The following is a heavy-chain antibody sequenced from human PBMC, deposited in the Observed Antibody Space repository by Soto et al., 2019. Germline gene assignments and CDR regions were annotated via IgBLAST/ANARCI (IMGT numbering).Heavy chain of an antibody. CDR3: AKDPLYYDFWSGFGGMDV. J-gene: IGHJ6*02. CDR1: GFTFSSYG. V-gene: IGHV3-30*18. Sequence: QVQLVESGGGVVQPGRSLRLSCAASGFTFSSYGMHWVRQAPGKGLEWVAVISYDGSNKYYPDSVKGRFTISRDNSKNTLYLQVNRLRAEDTAVYYCAKDPLYYDFWSGFGGMDVWGQGTTVTVSS. D-gene: IGHD3-3*01. CDR2: ISYDGSNK.